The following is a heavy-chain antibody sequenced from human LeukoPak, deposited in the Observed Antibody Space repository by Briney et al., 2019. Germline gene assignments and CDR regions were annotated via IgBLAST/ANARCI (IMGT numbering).Heavy chain of an antibody. CDR2: INPSGGST. D-gene: IGHD6-13*01. CDR1: GYTFTSYY. Sequence: EASVKVSCKASGYTFTSYYMHWVRQAPGQGLEWMGIINPSGGSTSYAQKFQGRVTMTRDMSTSTVYMELSSLRSEDTAVYYCATAHLWLGIAAAGDWVYWGQGTLVTVSS. J-gene: IGHJ4*02. V-gene: IGHV1-46*01. CDR3: ATAHLWLGIAAAGDWVY.